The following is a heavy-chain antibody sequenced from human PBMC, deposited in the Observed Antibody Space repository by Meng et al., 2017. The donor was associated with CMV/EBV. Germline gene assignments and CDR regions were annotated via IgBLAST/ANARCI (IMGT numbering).Heavy chain of an antibody. V-gene: IGHV2-5*02. CDR1: WFSRSTIGVG. CDR2: IYWDDDQ. J-gene: IGHJ4*02. CDR3: AHSQRGYSGPVDFDY. Sequence: IPFNEPGPPLLKPTQTLSLTCTSSWFSRSTIGVGVGWIRQPPGKALEWLALIYWDDDQRYSPSLKCRLTITKDTSKNQVVLTMTNMDPVDTATYYCAHSQRGYSGPVDFDYWGQGTLVTVSS. D-gene: IGHD5-12*01.